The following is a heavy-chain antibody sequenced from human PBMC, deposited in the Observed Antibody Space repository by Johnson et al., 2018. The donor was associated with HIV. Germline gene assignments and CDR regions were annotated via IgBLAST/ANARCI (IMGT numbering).Heavy chain of an antibody. CDR3: VKGLSRWSGDQSDAFDI. CDR2: ISSSGRTI. Sequence: QVQLVESGGGLVKPGGSLRLSCSASGFTFSDYYITWIRPAPGKGLEWLSYISSSGRTIYYADSVKGRFTISIDNAKNSVYVQMNSLRAEDTAIYYCVKGLSRWSGDQSDAFDIWGQGTMVTVSS. CDR1: GFTFSDYY. V-gene: IGHV3-11*01. J-gene: IGHJ3*02. D-gene: IGHD7-27*01.